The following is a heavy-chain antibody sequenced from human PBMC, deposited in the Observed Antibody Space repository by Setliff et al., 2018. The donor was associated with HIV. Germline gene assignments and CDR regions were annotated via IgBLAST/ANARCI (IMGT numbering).Heavy chain of an antibody. CDR3: AREPTRYTNRPRGRYFQY. Sequence: PGGSLRLSCAASGFTFSRYAMSWVRQAPGKGLEWVSTTTYYADSVKGRFTISRDNSKSTLYLQMNSLRAEDTAIYYCAREPTRYTNRPRGRYFQYWGQGTLVTVSS. CDR1: GFTFSRYA. D-gene: IGHD2-2*02. J-gene: IGHJ1*01. CDR2: TT. V-gene: IGHV3-23*01.